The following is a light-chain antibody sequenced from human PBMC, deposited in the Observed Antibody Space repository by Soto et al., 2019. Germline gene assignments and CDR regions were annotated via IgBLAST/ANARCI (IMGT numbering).Light chain of an antibody. V-gene: IGKV3-15*01. J-gene: IGKJ1*01. Sequence: EIVMTQSPATLSVSPGERATLSCRASQSVSSNLAWYQQKPGQAPRLLIYGASTRATGIPARFSGSGSGTEFXLTXXSLQSEDFAVXXXXQYNNWPPWTFGQGTKVEIK. CDR1: QSVSSN. CDR3: XQYNNWPPWT. CDR2: GAS.